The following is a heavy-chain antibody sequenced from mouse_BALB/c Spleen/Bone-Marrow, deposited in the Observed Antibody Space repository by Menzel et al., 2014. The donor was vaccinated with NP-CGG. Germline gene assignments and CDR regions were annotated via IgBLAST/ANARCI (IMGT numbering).Heavy chain of an antibody. Sequence: EVMLVESGGGLVQPGGSLKLSCAASGFTFSSYGMSWVRQTPDKRLELVATINTNGGNTYYPDSVKGRFTISGDNAKNTLYLQMSSLKSEDTAMYYCARGLDYWGQGTTLTVSS. CDR2: INTNGGNT. CDR3: ARGLDY. J-gene: IGHJ2*01. CDR1: GFTFSSYG. V-gene: IGHV5-6-3*01.